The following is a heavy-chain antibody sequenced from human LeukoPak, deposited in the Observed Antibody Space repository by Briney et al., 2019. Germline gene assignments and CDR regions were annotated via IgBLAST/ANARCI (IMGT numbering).Heavy chain of an antibody. J-gene: IGHJ6*02. CDR2: IYYSGST. D-gene: IGHD2-15*01. V-gene: IGHV4-59*01. CDR3: ARVYCSGGSCYPPDV. CDR1: GGSISSYY. Sequence: SETLSLTCTVSGGSISSYYWSWIRQPPGKGLEWIGYIYYSGSTNYNPSLKSRVTISVDTSKNQFSLKLSSVTAADTAVYYCARVYCSGGSCYPPDVWGQGTTVTVSS.